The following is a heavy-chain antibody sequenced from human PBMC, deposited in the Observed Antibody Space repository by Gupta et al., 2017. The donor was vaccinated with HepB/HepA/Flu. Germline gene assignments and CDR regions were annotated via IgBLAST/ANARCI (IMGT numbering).Heavy chain of an antibody. CDR2: MSGGGTGT. CDR3: AKDGRDFGLFDY. CDR1: GFIFGSFA. Sequence: EVQVLESGGGLVQPGGSLRLSCAASGFIFGSFAMPWVRQAPGKWLEWVSTMSGGGTGTYYADSVKGRFTISRDNSKNTVSLQMSSLRADDTAVYYCAKDGRDFGLFDYWGQGTQVTVSS. J-gene: IGHJ4*02. V-gene: IGHV3-23*01. D-gene: IGHD3-10*01.